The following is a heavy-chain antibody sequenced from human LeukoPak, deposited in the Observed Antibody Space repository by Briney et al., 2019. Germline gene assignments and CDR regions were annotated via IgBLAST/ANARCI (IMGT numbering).Heavy chain of an antibody. D-gene: IGHD6-19*01. CDR3: ARDMTVAGPHFDF. V-gene: IGHV3-21*01. J-gene: IGHJ4*02. CDR2: IASSGGDI. CDR1: GFTFRSYR. Sequence: PGGSLRLSCAASGFTFRSYRMNWVRQAPGKGLEWVSSIASSGGDIHYADSVKGRFTISRDNAKNSLYLQMSSLRVEDTAVYYCARDMTVAGPHFDFWGQGALVTVSS.